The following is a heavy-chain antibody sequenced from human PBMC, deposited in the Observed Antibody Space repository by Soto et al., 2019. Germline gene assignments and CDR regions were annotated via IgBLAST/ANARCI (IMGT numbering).Heavy chain of an antibody. Sequence: SETLSLTCTVSGGSISSSRDYWGWIRQPPGKGLEWIGSIYYSGSTYYNPSLKSRVTISVDTSKNQFSLKLSSVTAADTAVYYCASSQITMVRGVTPRYYYGMDVWGQGTTVT. D-gene: IGHD3-10*01. CDR2: IYYSGST. CDR1: GGSISSSRDY. CDR3: ASSQITMVRGVTPRYYYGMDV. V-gene: IGHV4-39*01. J-gene: IGHJ6*02.